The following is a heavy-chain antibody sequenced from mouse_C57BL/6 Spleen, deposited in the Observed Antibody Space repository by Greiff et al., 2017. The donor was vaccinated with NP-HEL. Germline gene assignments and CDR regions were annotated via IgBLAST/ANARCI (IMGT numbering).Heavy chain of an antibody. V-gene: IGHV5-4*03. CDR3: ARAHGNPWFAY. Sequence: EVKLMESGGGLVKPGGSLKLSCAASGFTFSSYAMSWVRQTPEKRLEWVATISDGGSYTYYPDNVKGRFTISRDNAKNNLYLQMSHLKSEDTAMYYCARAHGNPWFAYWGQGTLVTVSA. CDR2: ISDGGSYT. J-gene: IGHJ3*01. CDR1: GFTFSSYA. D-gene: IGHD2-1*01.